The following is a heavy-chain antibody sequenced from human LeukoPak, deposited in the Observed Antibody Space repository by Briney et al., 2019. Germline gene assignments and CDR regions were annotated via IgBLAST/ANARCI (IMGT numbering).Heavy chain of an antibody. V-gene: IGHV3-7*01. J-gene: IGHJ4*02. CDR1: GFTFSSYW. Sequence: PGGSLRLSCAASGFTFSSYWMSWVRQAPGKGLEWVANIKQDGSEKYYVDSVKGRFTISRDNAKNSLYLQMNNLRAEDTAVYYCASGLLWFGERYFDYWGQGTLVTVSS. D-gene: IGHD3-10*01. CDR3: ASGLLWFGERYFDY. CDR2: IKQDGSEK.